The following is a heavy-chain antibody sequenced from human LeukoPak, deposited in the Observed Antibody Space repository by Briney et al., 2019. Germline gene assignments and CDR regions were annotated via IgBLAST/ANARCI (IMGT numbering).Heavy chain of an antibody. D-gene: IGHD2-15*01. CDR3: ARGGPIVVVVAATPFDY. CDR2: ISYDGSNK. Sequence: GRSLRLSCAASGFTFSSYAMHWVRQAPGKGLEWVAVISYDGSNKYYADSVKGRFTISRDNSKNTLYLQMNSLRAEDTAVYYCARGGPIVVVVAATPFDYWGQGTLVTVSS. V-gene: IGHV3-30*04. CDR1: GFTFSSYA. J-gene: IGHJ4*02.